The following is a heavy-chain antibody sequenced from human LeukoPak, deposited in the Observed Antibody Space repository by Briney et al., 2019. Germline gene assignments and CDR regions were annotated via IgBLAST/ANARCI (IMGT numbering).Heavy chain of an antibody. Sequence: GGSPRLSCAASGFAVSTNYLSWVRQAPGKGLEWVSDIYSDGSTYYRDSVKGRFTISRDNSKNTLYLQMNSLRPEDTAVYYCARDQRSESYYPWGWFDPWGQGTLVTVSS. V-gene: IGHV3-66*02. CDR2: IYSDGST. D-gene: IGHD1-26*01. CDR1: GFAVSTNY. CDR3: ARDQRSESYYPWGWFDP. J-gene: IGHJ5*02.